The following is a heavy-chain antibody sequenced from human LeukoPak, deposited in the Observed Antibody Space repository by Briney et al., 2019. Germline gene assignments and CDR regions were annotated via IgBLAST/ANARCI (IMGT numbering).Heavy chain of an antibody. D-gene: IGHD3-3*01. CDR1: GGSISSYH. CDR3: ARQYDFWSGYYEEIDAFDI. Sequence: SETLSLTCTVSGGSISSYHWSWIRQPPGKGLEWIGYIYHSGSTYYNPSLKSRVTISVDRSKNQFSLKLSSVTAADTAVYYCARQYDFWSGYYEEIDAFDIWGQGTMVTVSS. V-gene: IGHV4-59*08. J-gene: IGHJ3*02. CDR2: IYHSGST.